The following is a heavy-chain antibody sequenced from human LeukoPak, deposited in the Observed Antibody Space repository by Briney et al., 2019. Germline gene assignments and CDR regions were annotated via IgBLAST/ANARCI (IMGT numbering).Heavy chain of an antibody. CDR1: GFTFSSYR. Sequence: GGSLRLSCAASGFTFSSYRMSWVRQAPGKGLEWVANIKQDGSEKYYVDSVKGRFTISRDNAKNSLYLQMNSLRADDTAVYYCARYYDSSGYYLYYYYYYGMDVWGQGTTVTVSS. V-gene: IGHV3-7*05. CDR3: ARYYDSSGYYLYYYYYYGMDV. D-gene: IGHD3-22*01. J-gene: IGHJ6*02. CDR2: IKQDGSEK.